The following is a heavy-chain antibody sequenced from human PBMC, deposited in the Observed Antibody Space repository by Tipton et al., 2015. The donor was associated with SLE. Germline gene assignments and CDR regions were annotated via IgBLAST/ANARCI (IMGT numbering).Heavy chain of an antibody. Sequence: GLVKPSETLSLTCAVSGDSISSNFWNWIRQPPGKGLEWIGYVYASGSTNYNPSLKSRVTISVDTSKNHFSLKLSSVTAADTAVYYCARHDTNYGRNWFDPWGQGTLVTVSS. CDR2: VYASGST. J-gene: IGHJ5*02. V-gene: IGHV4-4*08. D-gene: IGHD2-8*01. CDR1: GDSISSNF. CDR3: ARHDTNYGRNWFDP.